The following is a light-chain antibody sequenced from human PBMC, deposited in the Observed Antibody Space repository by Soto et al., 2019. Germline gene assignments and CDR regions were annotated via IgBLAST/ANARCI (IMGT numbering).Light chain of an antibody. J-gene: IGKJ4*01. CDR1: QDISNY. Sequence: DIQVTQSPSSLSASVGDRVTITCQASQDISNYLNWYQQKPGKAPKLLIYAASNLETGVPSRFSGSGSGTDFSFTISSLQPEDIATYYCQQYDHVQLTFSGGTKVDIK. CDR2: AAS. V-gene: IGKV1-33*01. CDR3: QQYDHVQLT.